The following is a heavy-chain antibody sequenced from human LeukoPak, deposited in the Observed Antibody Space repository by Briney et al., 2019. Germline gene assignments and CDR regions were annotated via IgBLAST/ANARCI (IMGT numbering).Heavy chain of an antibody. J-gene: IGHJ1*01. CDR3: AKDGVGATATQH. V-gene: IGHV3-30*02. CDR2: IRYDGSNK. CDR1: GFTFSSYG. D-gene: IGHD1-26*01. Sequence: GGSLRLSCAASGFTFSSYGMHWVRQAPGKGLEWVAFIRYDGSNKYYADSVKGRFTISRDNPKNTLYLQMNSLRAEDTAVYYCAKDGVGATATQHWGQGTLVTVSS.